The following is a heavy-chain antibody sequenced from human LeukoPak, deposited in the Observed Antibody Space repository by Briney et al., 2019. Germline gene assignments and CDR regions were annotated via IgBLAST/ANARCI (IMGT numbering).Heavy chain of an antibody. CDR3: ARGRDWFDP. Sequence: GGSLRLSCAASGFTFTIHYMTWVRQAPGMGLECVANINQDGSEKYYVDSVKGRFTISRDNAKNSLYLQMNSLRAEDTAVYYCARGRDWFDPLGQGTLVTVSS. V-gene: IGHV3-7*04. CDR2: INQDGSEK. J-gene: IGHJ5*02. CDR1: GFTFTIHY.